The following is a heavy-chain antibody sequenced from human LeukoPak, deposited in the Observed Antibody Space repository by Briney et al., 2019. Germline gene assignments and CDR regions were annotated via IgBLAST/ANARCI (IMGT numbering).Heavy chain of an antibody. CDR1: GYRFNAYW. CDR2: IYPDDSDT. CDR3: ARPNITSYYDSRGYDAFDV. V-gene: IGHV5-51*01. Sequence: GASLKISCKGSGYRFNAYWIAWVRQMPGKGLEWMGIIYPDDSDTRYSPSFQGQVTISADKSVRTAYLQWSSLKSSDTAMYYCARPNITSYYDSRGYDAFDVWGQGTMVTVSS. D-gene: IGHD3-22*01. J-gene: IGHJ3*01.